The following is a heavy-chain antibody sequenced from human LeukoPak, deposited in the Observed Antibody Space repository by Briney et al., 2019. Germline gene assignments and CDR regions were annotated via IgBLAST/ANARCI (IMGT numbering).Heavy chain of an antibody. D-gene: IGHD5-12*01. CDR1: GFTFSSYA. V-gene: IGHV3-23*01. CDR3: AKDSIVATTPFDY. CDR2: ISGSGGST. J-gene: IGHJ4*02. Sequence: GGSLRLSCAASGFTFSSYAMSWVRQSPGKGLEWVSAISGSGGSTYYADSVKGRFTISRDNSKNTLYLQMNSLRAEDTAVYYCAKDSIVATTPFDYWGQGTLVTVSS.